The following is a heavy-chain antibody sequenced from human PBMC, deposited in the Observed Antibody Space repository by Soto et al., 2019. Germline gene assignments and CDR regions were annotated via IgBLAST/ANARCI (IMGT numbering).Heavy chain of an antibody. Sequence: QVTLKESGPVLVKPTETLTLTCTVSGFSLSNARMGVSWIRPPPGTALEWLAHIFSNDEKSYSTSLKSRLTSSKDTSKSQGVRTMTNMDPVDTATYDCARINTGSSMGAFDIWGQGTMVTVSS. CDR1: GFSLSNARMG. CDR3: ARINTGSSMGAFDI. D-gene: IGHD2-15*01. CDR2: IFSNDEK. V-gene: IGHV2-26*01. J-gene: IGHJ3*02.